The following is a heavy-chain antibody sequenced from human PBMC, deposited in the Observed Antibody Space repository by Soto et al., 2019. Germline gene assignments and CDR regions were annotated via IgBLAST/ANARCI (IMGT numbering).Heavy chain of an antibody. V-gene: IGHV3-23*01. D-gene: IGHD2-2*01. CDR1: GFTFSSYA. Sequence: TGGSLRLSCAASGFTFSSYAMSWVRQAPGKGLEWVSAISGSGGSTYYADSVKGRFTISRDNSKNTLYLQMNSLRAEDTAVYYCAKPPPEWPAATKFAEYFQHWGQGTLVTVSS. CDR3: AKPPPEWPAATKFAEYFQH. CDR2: ISGSGGST. J-gene: IGHJ1*01.